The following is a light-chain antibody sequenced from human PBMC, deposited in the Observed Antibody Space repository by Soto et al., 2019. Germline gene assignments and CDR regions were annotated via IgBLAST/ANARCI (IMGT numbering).Light chain of an antibody. V-gene: IGKV3-15*01. J-gene: IGKJ1*01. Sequence: EVVMTPSPATLCVSAGERVTLSRRASQGIGDTLAWYQHKPGQTPRLLIYDTSTRATGVPARFRGSRSGTEFTLTISSLQSEDFAVYYCQQYDNWPWTFGQGTKVDI. CDR1: QGIGDT. CDR2: DTS. CDR3: QQYDNWPWT.